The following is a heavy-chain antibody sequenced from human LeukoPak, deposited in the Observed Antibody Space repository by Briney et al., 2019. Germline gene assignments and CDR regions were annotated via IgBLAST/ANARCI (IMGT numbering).Heavy chain of an antibody. CDR3: ARDSAPQCFGEPPIAFAY. Sequence: QTGGSLRLSCAASGFTFSSYWLSWVRQAPGKGLEWVANIKQDGSENYYVDSMKGRFTISRDNAKNSLYLQMNSLRAEDTAVYYCARDSAPQCFGEPPIAFAYWGQGTLVTVSS. CDR1: GFTFSSYW. V-gene: IGHV3-7*03. CDR2: IKQDGSEN. D-gene: IGHD3-10*01. J-gene: IGHJ4*02.